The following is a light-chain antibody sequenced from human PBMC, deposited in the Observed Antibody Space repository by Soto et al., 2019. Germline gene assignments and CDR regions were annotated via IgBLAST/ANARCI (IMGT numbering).Light chain of an antibody. V-gene: IGLV2-14*01. CDR2: DVS. CDR3: SSYISSILV. Sequence: QSALTQPASVSGSPGQSITISCTGTSSDVGGYNYVSWYQQHPGKAPKLMIYDVSNRPSGVSNRFSGSKSGNTASLTISGLQAEDEADYYCSSYISSILVFDGGTKLTVL. J-gene: IGLJ2*01. CDR1: SSDVGGYNY.